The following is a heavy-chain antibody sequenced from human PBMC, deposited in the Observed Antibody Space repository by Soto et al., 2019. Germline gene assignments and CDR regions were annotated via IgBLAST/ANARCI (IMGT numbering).Heavy chain of an antibody. D-gene: IGHD2-8*01. CDR1: GGSISSYY. CDR3: ARGKSLGYLVYFDP. Sequence: SETLSLTCTVSGGSISSYYWSWIRQPPGKGLEWIGYIYSSGSTNYNPSLKSRVTISVDTSKNQFSLKLSSVTAADTAVYYCARGKSLGYLVYFDPLGLGSLVNVCS. V-gene: IGHV4-59*01. CDR2: IYSSGST. J-gene: IGHJ5*02.